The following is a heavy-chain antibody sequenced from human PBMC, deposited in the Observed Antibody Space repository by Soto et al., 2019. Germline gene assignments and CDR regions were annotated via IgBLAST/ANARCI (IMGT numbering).Heavy chain of an antibody. Sequence: SETLSLTCTVSGGSISSGDYYWSWIRQPPGKGLEWIGYIYYSGSTCYNPSLKSRVTISVDTSKNQFSLKLSSVTAADTAVYYCARGSPTYYDYVWGSYRRYYFDYWGQGTLVTVSS. CDR2: IYYSGST. D-gene: IGHD3-16*02. J-gene: IGHJ4*02. V-gene: IGHV4-30-4*01. CDR3: ARGSPTYYDYVWGSYRRYYFDY. CDR1: GGSISSGDYY.